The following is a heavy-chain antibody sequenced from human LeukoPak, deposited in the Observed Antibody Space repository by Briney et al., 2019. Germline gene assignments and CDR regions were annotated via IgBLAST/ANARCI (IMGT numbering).Heavy chain of an antibody. J-gene: IGHJ5*02. CDR3: ARDSVYCSGGSCRPQFDP. D-gene: IGHD2-15*01. CDR2: INTDGSST. V-gene: IGHV3-74*01. CDR1: GFTFSSYW. Sequence: GGSLRLSCAASGFTFSSYWMHWVRQAPGKGLVWVSRINTDGSSTSYADSVKGRFTISRDNAKNTLYLQMNSLRAEDTAVYYCARDSVYCSGGSCRPQFDPWGQGTLVTVSS.